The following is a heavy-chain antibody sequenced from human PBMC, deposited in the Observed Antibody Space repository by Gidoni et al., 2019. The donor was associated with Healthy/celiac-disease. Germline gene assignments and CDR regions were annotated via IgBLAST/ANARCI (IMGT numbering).Heavy chain of an antibody. D-gene: IGHD6-6*01. CDR2: ISSSSSYI. J-gene: IGHJ4*02. Sequence: EVQLVESGGGLVKPGGSLRLSCAASGSTFSSYSMTWVRQAPGKGLEGVSSISSSSSYIYYADSVKGRFTISRDNAKNSLYLQMNSLRAEDTAVYYCARVAAARSSLDYWGQGTLVTVSS. CDR3: ARVAAARSSLDY. CDR1: GSTFSSYS. V-gene: IGHV3-21*01.